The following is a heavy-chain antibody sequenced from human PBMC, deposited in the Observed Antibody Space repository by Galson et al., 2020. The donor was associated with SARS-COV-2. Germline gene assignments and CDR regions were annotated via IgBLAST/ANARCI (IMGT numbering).Heavy chain of an antibody. CDR2: IYYSGSR. Sequence: SETLSLTCSVSGGSISTYYWSWIRQPPGKGLEWIAYIYYSGSRNYNPSLQSRVTISVDTSKNQFSLNLRSVTAADTAVYYCARGAETAAGVFDFWGQGTLVTVSS. D-gene: IGHD6-13*01. J-gene: IGHJ4*02. V-gene: IGHV4-59*01. CDR3: ARGAETAAGVFDF. CDR1: GGSISTYY.